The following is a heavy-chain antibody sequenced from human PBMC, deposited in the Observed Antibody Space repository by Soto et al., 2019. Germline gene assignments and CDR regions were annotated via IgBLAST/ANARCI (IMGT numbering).Heavy chain of an antibody. J-gene: IGHJ5*02. D-gene: IGHD4-17*01. CDR3: ARSPTRTNYADCFDP. V-gene: IGHV4-39*01. CDR1: GGSIRSSSYC. Sequence: SEPLSLTCTVSGGSIRSSSYCRGWISQPPGKGLEWIGSICYSGSTYYNPSLKSRVTISVNTSKNQFSLKLSSVTAADTAVYYCARSPTRTNYADCFDPWGQGTLVTVSS. CDR2: ICYSGST.